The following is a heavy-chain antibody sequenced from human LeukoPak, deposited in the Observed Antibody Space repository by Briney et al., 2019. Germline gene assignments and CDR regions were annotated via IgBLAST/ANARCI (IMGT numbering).Heavy chain of an antibody. V-gene: IGHV3-23*01. CDR3: AKAVSPCYPDL. CDR2: ISDSGDTT. CDR1: GFTFSNYA. D-gene: IGHD2-15*01. J-gene: IGHJ2*01. Sequence: GGSLRLSCAASGFTFSNYAMSWVRQAPGEGLEWVSGISDSGDTTHYADSVKGRFTISRDNSKNTLYVQMNSLRAEATAEYYCAKAVSPCYPDLWGRGTQVTVSS.